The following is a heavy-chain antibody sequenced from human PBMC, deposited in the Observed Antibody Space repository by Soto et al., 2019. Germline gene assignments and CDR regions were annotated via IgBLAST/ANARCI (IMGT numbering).Heavy chain of an antibody. CDR2: FRESGGTT. V-gene: IGHV3-23*01. CDR3: AKDSRWAIIPATHYD. D-gene: IGHD2-2*01. CDR1: GFGFTFSTSA. Sequence: GGSLRLSCAASGFGFTFSTSAMSWVRQAPGKGLEWVSTFRESGGTTHYANSVKGRFTISRDTSKNMLYLQMNSLRAEDTAIYYCAKDSRWAIIPATHYDCGQGTTVTVSS. J-gene: IGHJ6*02.